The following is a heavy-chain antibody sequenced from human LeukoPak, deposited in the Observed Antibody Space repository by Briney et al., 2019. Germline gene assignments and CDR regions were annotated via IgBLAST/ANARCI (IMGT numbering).Heavy chain of an antibody. CDR3: ARARKYCSGGSCYTNWFDP. CDR2: MNPNSGNT. J-gene: IGHJ5*02. CDR1: GYTFTSYD. D-gene: IGHD2-15*01. V-gene: IGHV1-8*03. Sequence: ASVKVSCKASGYTFTSYDINWVRQATGQGLEWMGWMNPNSGNTGYAQKFQGRVTITRNTSISTAYMELSSLRSEDTAVYYCARARKYCSGGSCYTNWFDPWGQGTLVTVSS.